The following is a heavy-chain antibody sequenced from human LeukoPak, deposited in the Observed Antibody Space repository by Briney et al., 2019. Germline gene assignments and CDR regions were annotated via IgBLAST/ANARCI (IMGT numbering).Heavy chain of an antibody. CDR3: AMGGFTVTTMGYFDY. CDR2: IYYSGST. V-gene: IGHV4-31*03. CDR1: GGSISSGGYY. J-gene: IGHJ4*02. Sequence: SETLSLTCTVSGGSISSGGYYWSWTRQHPGKGLEWIGYIYYSGSTYYNPSLKSRVTISVDTSKNQFSLKLSSVTAADTAVYYCAMGGFTVTTMGYFDYWGQGTLVTVSS. D-gene: IGHD4-17*01.